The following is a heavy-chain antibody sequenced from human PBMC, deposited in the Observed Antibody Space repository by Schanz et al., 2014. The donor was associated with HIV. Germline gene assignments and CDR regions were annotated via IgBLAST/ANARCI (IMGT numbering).Heavy chain of an antibody. CDR1: GYIFTSYG. CDR3: ARDLEDIVVVHGGYSYYGLDV. CDR2: ISAYNGNT. D-gene: IGHD2-21*01. Sequence: QVQLVQSGAEVKKPGASVKVSCKASGYIFTSYGISWVRQAPGQGLEWMGWISAYNGNTNYAQKLQARVTMTTDTSTSTAYMELRSLRSDDMAVYYCARDLEDIVVVHGGYSYYGLDVWGQGTTVTVSS. V-gene: IGHV1-18*03. J-gene: IGHJ6*02.